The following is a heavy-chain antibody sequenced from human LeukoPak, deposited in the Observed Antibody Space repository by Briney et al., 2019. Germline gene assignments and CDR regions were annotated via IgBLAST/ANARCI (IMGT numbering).Heavy chain of an antibody. D-gene: IGHD2-15*01. V-gene: IGHV3-33*01. J-gene: IGHJ5*02. Sequence: QPGGSLRLSCAASGFTFSSYGMHWVRQAPGKGLEWVAVIWYDGSNKYYGDSVKGRFTISRDNSKNTLYLQMNSLRAEDTAVYYCARGYCSGRSCYSGNWFDPWGQGTLVTISS. CDR2: IWYDGSNK. CDR3: ARGYCSGRSCYSGNWFDP. CDR1: GFTFSSYG.